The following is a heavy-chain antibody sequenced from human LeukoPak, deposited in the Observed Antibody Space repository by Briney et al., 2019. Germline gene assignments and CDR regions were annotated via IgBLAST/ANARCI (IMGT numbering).Heavy chain of an antibody. CDR1: GYTFSTYG. J-gene: IGHJ4*02. CDR3: ARARADRTGYYGDDY. Sequence: ASVKVSCKASGYTFSTYGVSWVRQAPGQGLEWMGWISPYNGNTNYAQKLQGRVTMTTDTSTSTAYMELRSLRSGDTAIYYCARARADRTGYYGDDYWGQGTLVTVSS. D-gene: IGHD3/OR15-3a*01. V-gene: IGHV1-18*01. CDR2: ISPYNGNT.